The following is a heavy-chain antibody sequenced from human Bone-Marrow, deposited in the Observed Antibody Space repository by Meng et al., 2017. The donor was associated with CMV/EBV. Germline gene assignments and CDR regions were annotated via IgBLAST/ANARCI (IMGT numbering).Heavy chain of an antibody. J-gene: IGHJ4*02. V-gene: IGHV3-7*01. Sequence: GESLRLSCAPSGFTFSSYWMSWVRQAPGKGLEWLADIKQDGSEKYYVDSVKGRFTISRDNANNSLYLQMNSLRAEDTAVYYCARNPVTNRRGSHFDYWGQGTLVTVSS. CDR2: IKQDGSEK. CDR3: ARNPVTNRRGSHFDY. CDR1: GFTFSSYW. D-gene: IGHD4-17*01.